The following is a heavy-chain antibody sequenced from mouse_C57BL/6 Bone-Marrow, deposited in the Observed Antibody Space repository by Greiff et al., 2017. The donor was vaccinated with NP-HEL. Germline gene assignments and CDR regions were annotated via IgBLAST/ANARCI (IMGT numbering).Heavy chain of an antibody. CDR1: GYSITSGYY. Sequence: EESGPGLVKPSQSLSLTCSVTGYSITSGYYWNWIRQFPGNKLEWMGYISYDGSNNYNPSLKNRISITRDTSKNQFFLKLNSVTTEDTATYYCARKLGDGKGFDYWGQGTTLTVSS. D-gene: IGHD3-3*01. V-gene: IGHV3-6*01. CDR2: ISYDGSN. J-gene: IGHJ2*01. CDR3: ARKLGDGKGFDY.